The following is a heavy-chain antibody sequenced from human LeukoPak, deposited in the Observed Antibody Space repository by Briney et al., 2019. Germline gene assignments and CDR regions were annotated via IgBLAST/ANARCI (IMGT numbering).Heavy chain of an antibody. CDR3: ANGGLTTIDY. CDR2: ISSDGRNQ. D-gene: IGHD2-21*02. V-gene: IGHV3-30*19. J-gene: IGHJ4*02. CDR1: GFTFSIYG. Sequence: PGGSLRLSCAASGFTFSIYGMHWVRQAPGKGLEWVAVISSDGRNQYYADSVKGRFTLSRDNSKNSLDLEMNSLRIEDTAVHYCANGGLTTIDYWGQGTLVTVSS.